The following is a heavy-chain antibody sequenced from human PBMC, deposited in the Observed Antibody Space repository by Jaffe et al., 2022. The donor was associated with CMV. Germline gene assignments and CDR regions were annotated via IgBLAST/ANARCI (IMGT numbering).Heavy chain of an antibody. J-gene: IGHJ4*02. D-gene: IGHD3-16*01. V-gene: IGHV3-48*02. CDR2: ISHSSATI. CDR3: ARDLRGEG. CDR1: GFTFNSYS. Sequence: EVQLVESGGGLVQPGGSLRLSCAASGFTFNSYSMNWVRQAPGKGLEWVSYISHSSATIYYADSVRGRFTISRDNDKNSLYLQMNGLRDEDTAVYYCARDLRGEGWGQGTLVTVSS.